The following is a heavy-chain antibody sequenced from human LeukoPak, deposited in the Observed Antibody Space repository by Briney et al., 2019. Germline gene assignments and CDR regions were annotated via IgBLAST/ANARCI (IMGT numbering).Heavy chain of an antibody. CDR2: IYYSGST. J-gene: IGHJ6*03. V-gene: IGHV4-39*01. Sequence: PSETLSLTCTVSGGSISSSSYYWGWIRQPPGKGLEWIGSIYYSGSTYYNPSLKSRVTISVDTSKNQLSLKLSSVTAADTAVYYCARRKGAYSYYYYYMDVWGKGTPVTVSS. CDR3: ARRKGAYSYYYYYMDV. D-gene: IGHD4/OR15-4a*01. CDR1: GGSISSSSYY.